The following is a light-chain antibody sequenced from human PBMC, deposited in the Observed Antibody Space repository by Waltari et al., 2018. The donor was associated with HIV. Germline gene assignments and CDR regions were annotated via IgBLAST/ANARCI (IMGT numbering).Light chain of an antibody. CDR2: KNV. Sequence: QSVLTQPPSASGTPGQRVTISCSGGKSNIGTNFVYWYQQFPETAPKLLIYKNVQRPSGVPDRFSGSKSGTSASLAISGLRSEDEADYYCATWDDSLTGYVFGAGTKVTVL. J-gene: IGLJ1*01. V-gene: IGLV1-47*01. CDR3: ATWDDSLTGYV. CDR1: KSNIGTNF.